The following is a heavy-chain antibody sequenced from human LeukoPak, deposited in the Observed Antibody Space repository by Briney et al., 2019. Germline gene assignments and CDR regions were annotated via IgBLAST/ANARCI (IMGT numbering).Heavy chain of an antibody. D-gene: IGHD4-17*01. Sequence: GGPLRLSCAPSGFIFSSYAMNWVRQAPGKGLEWVSSISGSGSYIHYADSMKGRFTISRDNATKSVYLHMSRLRAEDPAVYYCARGLGSGDYVANAFDFWGRGTTVSVS. V-gene: IGHV3-21*01. CDR1: GFIFSSYA. J-gene: IGHJ3*01. CDR3: ARGLGSGDYVANAFDF. CDR2: ISGSGSYI.